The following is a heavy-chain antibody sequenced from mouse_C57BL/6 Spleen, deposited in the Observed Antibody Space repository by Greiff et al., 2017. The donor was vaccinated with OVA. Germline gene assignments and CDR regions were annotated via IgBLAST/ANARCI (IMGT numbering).Heavy chain of an antibody. CDR1: GYTFTDYN. CDR2: INPNNGGT. J-gene: IGHJ3*01. Sequence: DVQLQESGPELVKPGASVKMSCKASGYTFTDYNMHWVKQSHGKSLEWIGYINPNNGGTSYNQKFKGKATLTVNKSSSTAYMELRSLTSEDSAVYYCADDYDGGAWFAYWGQGTLVTVSA. D-gene: IGHD2-4*01. V-gene: IGHV1-22*01. CDR3: ADDYDGGAWFAY.